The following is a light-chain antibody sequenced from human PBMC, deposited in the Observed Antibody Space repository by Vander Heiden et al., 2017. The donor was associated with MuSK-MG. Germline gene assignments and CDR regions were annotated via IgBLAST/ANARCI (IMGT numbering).Light chain of an antibody. Sequence: EIVMTQSPATLSVSPGERATLSCRASQSVSSNLAWYQQKPGQAPRLLIYGASTRATGIPARFSGSGSGTEFTLTISSLQSEDFAVYYCQQYNNWPPLFTFGPETKVDIK. J-gene: IGKJ3*01. CDR1: QSVSSN. CDR3: QQYNNWPPLFT. CDR2: GAS. V-gene: IGKV3-15*01.